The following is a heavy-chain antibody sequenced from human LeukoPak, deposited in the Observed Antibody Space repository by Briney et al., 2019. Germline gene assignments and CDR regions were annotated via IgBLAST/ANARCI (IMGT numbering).Heavy chain of an antibody. CDR3: ARHGGLVRGAYDAFDI. Sequence: PSETPSLTCTVSGGSISSYYWSWIRQPPGKGLEWIGYIYYSGSTNYNPSLKSRVTISVDTSKNQFSLKLSSVTAADTAVYYCARHGGLVRGAYDAFDIWGQGTMVTVSS. CDR2: IYYSGST. J-gene: IGHJ3*02. CDR1: GGSISSYY. V-gene: IGHV4-59*08. D-gene: IGHD3-10*01.